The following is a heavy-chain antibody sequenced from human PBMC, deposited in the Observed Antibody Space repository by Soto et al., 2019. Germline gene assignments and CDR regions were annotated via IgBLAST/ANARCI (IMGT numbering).Heavy chain of an antibody. V-gene: IGHV3-11*05. J-gene: IGHJ4*02. CDR3: ARDYRNKGFDD. CDR1: GFTFSDFY. CDR2: ISGSGDNT. Sequence: QVQLVESGGDLVKPGGSLRLSCAASGFTFSDFYMSWIRQAPGKGLEWIAFISGSGDNTHYADSVKGRFTISRDNAKSSLYLQMNSLRVEDTAVYYCARDYRNKGFDDCVQGTLVTVSS.